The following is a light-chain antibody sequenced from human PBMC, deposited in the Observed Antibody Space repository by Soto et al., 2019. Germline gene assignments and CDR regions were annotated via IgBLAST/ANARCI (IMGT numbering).Light chain of an antibody. CDR1: SSDVGSYNL. CDR2: EVS. J-gene: IGLJ1*01. CDR3: CTYAGSSTYV. Sequence: QSALTQPASVSGSPGQSITISCTGTSSDVGSYNLVSWYQQHPGKAPKLIIFEVSKRPSGVSNRFSGSKSGNTASLTISGVQAEDEAGYYCCTYAGSSTYVFGTGTQLTVL. V-gene: IGLV2-23*02.